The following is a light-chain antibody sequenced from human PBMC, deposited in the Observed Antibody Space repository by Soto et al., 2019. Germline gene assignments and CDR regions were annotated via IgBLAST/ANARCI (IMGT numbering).Light chain of an antibody. CDR3: QQYSHWPLT. CDR2: AAS. V-gene: IGKV3-15*01. CDR1: QSVGNN. J-gene: IGKJ4*01. Sequence: EIVMTQSPVTLSVSPGGRATLSCRASQSVGNNLAWYQQKPGQAPRLLIYAASSRATGLSARFTGSGSGTEFTLTVGSLQSEDFAVYFCQQYSHWPLTFGGGTKVEIK.